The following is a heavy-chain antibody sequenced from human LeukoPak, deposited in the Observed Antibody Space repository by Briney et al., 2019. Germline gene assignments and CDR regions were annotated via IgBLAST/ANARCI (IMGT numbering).Heavy chain of an antibody. Sequence: GASVKVSCKASGYTFTSYDINWVRQAPGQGLEWMGWINTNTGNPTYAQGFTGRFVFSLDTSVSTAYLQISSLKAEDTAVYYCARALPILGIQLWLRGEYFQHWGQATLVTVSS. J-gene: IGHJ1*01. CDR3: ARALPILGIQLWLRGEYFQH. D-gene: IGHD5-18*01. CDR2: INTNTGNP. CDR1: GYTFTSYD. V-gene: IGHV7-4-1*02.